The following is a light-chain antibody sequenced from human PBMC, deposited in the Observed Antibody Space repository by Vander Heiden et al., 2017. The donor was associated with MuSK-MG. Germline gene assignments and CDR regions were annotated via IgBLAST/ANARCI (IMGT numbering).Light chain of an antibody. CDR1: QSVSSSY. Sequence: EIVLTQSPGTLSLSPGERATLSCRASQSVSSSYLAWYQQKPGQAPRLLIYGASSRATGIPTGTLTISRLEPEDFAVYYCQQDGSSPLTFGHGTKVDIK. CDR2: GAS. CDR3: QQDGSSPLT. J-gene: IGKJ3*01. V-gene: IGKV3-20*01.